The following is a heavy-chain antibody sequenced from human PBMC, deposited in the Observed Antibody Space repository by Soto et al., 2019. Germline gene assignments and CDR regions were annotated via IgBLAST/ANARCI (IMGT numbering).Heavy chain of an antibody. CDR2: ISGSGGST. J-gene: IGHJ6*02. CDR3: AKGRYCSSTSCYVLEPLGYYGMDV. D-gene: IGHD2-2*01. CDR1: GFTFSSYA. Sequence: GGSLRLSCAASGFTFSSYAMSWVRQAPGKGLEWVSAISGSGGSTYYADSVKGRFTISRDNSKNTLYLQMNSPRAEDTAVYYCAKGRYCSSTSCYVLEPLGYYGMDVWGQGTTVTVSS. V-gene: IGHV3-23*01.